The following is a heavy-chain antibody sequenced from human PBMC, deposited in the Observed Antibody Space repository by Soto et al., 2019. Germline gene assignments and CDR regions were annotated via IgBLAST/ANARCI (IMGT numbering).Heavy chain of an antibody. V-gene: IGHV1-8*01. D-gene: IGHD2-2*01. CDR1: GYTFTSYD. CDR3: ARNHDGFCSSTSCSGTYYYYGMDV. CDR2: MNPNSGKT. J-gene: IGHJ6*02. Sequence: ASVKVSCKASGYTFTSYDINWVRQATGQGLEWMGWMNPNSGKTGYAQKFQGRVTMTRNTSISTAYMELSSLRSEDTAVYYFARNHDGFCSSTSCSGTYYYYGMDVWGQGTTVTVSS.